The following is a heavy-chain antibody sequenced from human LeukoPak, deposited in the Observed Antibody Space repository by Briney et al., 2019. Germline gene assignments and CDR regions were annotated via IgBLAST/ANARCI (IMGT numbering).Heavy chain of an antibody. CDR3: VKDRGYSSSWPDY. J-gene: IGHJ4*02. CDR1: GYTFTGYY. D-gene: IGHD6-13*01. CDR2: INPNGGGT. V-gene: IGHV1-2*02. Sequence: GASVKVSCKASGYTFTGYYVHWVRQAPGQGLEWMGWINPNGGGTNYAQKFQGRVTMTRDTSISTAYMELSRLRSDDTAVYYCVKDRGYSSSWPDYWGQGTLVTVSS.